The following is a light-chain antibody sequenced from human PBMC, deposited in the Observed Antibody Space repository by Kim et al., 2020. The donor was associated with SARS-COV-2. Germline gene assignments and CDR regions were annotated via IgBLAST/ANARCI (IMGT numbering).Light chain of an antibody. J-gene: IGKJ1*01. CDR3: LQHNRYPWT. V-gene: IGKV1-17*01. CDR2: GAS. Sequence: DIQMTQSPSSLSASVRDRVTITCRASQGIGKDLCWYQQQPGKAPTRLIYGASTLQSGVPSRFSGSGSGTEFTLTISSLQPGDVATYYCLQHNRYPWTFGQGTKVDIK. CDR1: QGIGKD.